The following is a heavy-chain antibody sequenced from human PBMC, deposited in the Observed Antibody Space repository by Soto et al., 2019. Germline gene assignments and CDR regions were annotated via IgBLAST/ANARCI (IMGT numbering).Heavy chain of an antibody. CDR1: GYTFTSYG. J-gene: IGHJ6*02. Sequence: ASVKVSCKASGYTFTSYGISWVRQAPGQGLEWMGWISAYNGNTNYAQKLQGRVTMTTDTFTSTAYMELRSLRSDDTAVYYCARATPMYYYYGMDVWGQGTTVTVSS. CDR2: ISAYNGNT. CDR3: ARATPMYYYYGMDV. D-gene: IGHD2-2*01. V-gene: IGHV1-18*04.